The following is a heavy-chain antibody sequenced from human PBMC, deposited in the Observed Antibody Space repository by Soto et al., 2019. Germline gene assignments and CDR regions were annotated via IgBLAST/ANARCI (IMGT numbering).Heavy chain of an antibody. V-gene: IGHV1-58*01. Sequence: GASVKVSCKASGFTFTSSAVQWVRQARGQRLEWRGWIVVGSGNTNYAQKFQERVTITRDMSTSTAYMELSSLRSEDTAVYYCAAAAGTPYYYYGMDVWGQGTTVTVSS. CDR2: IVVGSGNT. D-gene: IGHD6-13*01. CDR3: AAAAGTPYYYYGMDV. J-gene: IGHJ6*02. CDR1: GFTFTSSA.